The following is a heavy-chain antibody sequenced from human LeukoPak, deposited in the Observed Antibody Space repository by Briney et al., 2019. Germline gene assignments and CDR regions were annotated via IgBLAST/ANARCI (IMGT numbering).Heavy chain of an antibody. D-gene: IGHD6-25*01. J-gene: IGHJ4*02. Sequence: GRFTISRDNAKNSVYLQMNSLRAEDTPVYYCARSSAAPGDYWGQGTLVTVSS. V-gene: IGHV3-7*04. CDR3: ARSSAAPGDY.